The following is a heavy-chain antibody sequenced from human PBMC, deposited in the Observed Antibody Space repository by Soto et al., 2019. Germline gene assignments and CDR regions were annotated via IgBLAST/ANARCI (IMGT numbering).Heavy chain of an antibody. CDR3: TRHEDTYGYTEAFDS. V-gene: IGHV3-73*02. CDR2: IRTKPNNYAT. Sequence: DVQLVESGGGVVQPGVSLKLSCATSGFSFSGTAMHWVRQASGKGLEWVGRIRTKPNNYATTYAASVTGRFTISRDDSSKTVYQQMHSLKTQDPAVYYCTRHEDTYGYTEAFDSFGQGALVNVSS. CDR1: GFSFSGTA. D-gene: IGHD5-18*01. J-gene: IGHJ4*02.